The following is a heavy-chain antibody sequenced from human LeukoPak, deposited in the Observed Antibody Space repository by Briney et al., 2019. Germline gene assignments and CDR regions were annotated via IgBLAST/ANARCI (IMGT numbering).Heavy chain of an antibody. D-gene: IGHD5-24*01. Sequence: GGSLRLSCAASGFPFSSYWMHWVRQAPGKGLVWVSRINSDGSSTSYADSVKGRFTISRDNAKNTLYLQMNSLRAEDTAVYYCAREGDGYTYLDYWGQGTLVTVSS. CDR1: GFPFSSYW. CDR3: AREGDGYTYLDY. CDR2: INSDGSST. V-gene: IGHV3-74*01. J-gene: IGHJ4*02.